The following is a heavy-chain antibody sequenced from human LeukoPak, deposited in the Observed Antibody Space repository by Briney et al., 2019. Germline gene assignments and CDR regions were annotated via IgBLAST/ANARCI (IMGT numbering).Heavy chain of an antibody. CDR2: IYYSGST. CDR1: GGSISSSSYY. CDR3: ARGIAARLGYYYMDV. V-gene: IGHV4-39*07. D-gene: IGHD6-6*01. Sequence: SETLSLTCTVSGGSISSSSYYWGWIRQPPGKGLEWIGSIYYSGSTYYNPSLKSRVTISVDTSKNQFSLKLSSVTAADTAVYYCARGIAARLGYYYMDVWGKGTTVTVSS. J-gene: IGHJ6*03.